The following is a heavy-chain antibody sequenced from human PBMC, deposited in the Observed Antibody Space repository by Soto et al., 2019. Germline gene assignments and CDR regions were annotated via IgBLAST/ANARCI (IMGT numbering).Heavy chain of an antibody. CDR1: GFTFISYA. V-gene: IGHV3-23*01. D-gene: IGHD6-13*01. CDR2: ISGSGGST. CDR3: AKDSPEGAAAGTNYYYMDV. J-gene: IGHJ6*03. Sequence: GGSLRLSCAASGFTFISYAMSWVRQAPGKGLEWVSAISGSGGSTYYADSVKGRFTISRDNSKNTLYLQMNSLRAEDTAVYYCAKDSPEGAAAGTNYYYMDVWGKGTTVTVSS.